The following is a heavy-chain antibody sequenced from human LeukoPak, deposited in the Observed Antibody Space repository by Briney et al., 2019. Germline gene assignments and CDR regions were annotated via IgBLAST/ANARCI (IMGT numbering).Heavy chain of an antibody. CDR3: AKDRGFNYGYGFDY. CDR1: GFTFSDYA. Sequence: GGSLRLSCAASGFTFSDYAMSWVRQPPGGGLEWVSTISGSAGSTHNADSVKGRFTISRDNSKNTLYLHVSSLRVEDTAAYYCAKDRGFNYGYGFDYWGQGNLVTVSS. D-gene: IGHD3-16*01. V-gene: IGHV3-23*01. J-gene: IGHJ4*02. CDR2: ISGSAGST.